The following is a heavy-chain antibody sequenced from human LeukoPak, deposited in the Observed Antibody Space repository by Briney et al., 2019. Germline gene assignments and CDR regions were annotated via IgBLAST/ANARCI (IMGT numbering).Heavy chain of an antibody. CDR3: ARYCSSTSCYERDY. Sequence: KPSQTLSLTCTVSGGSISSGGYYWSWIRQPPGKGLEWIGYIYHSGSTYYNPSLKSRVTISVDRSKNQFSLKLSSVTAADTAVYYCARYCSSTSCYERDYWGQGTLVTVSS. V-gene: IGHV4-30-2*01. D-gene: IGHD2-2*01. J-gene: IGHJ4*02. CDR1: GGSISSGGYY. CDR2: IYHSGST.